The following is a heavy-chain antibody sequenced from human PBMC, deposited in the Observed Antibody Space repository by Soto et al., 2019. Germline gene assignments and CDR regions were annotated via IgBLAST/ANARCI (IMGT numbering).Heavy chain of an antibody. D-gene: IGHD1-26*01. J-gene: IGHJ5*02. Sequence: PSETLSLTCTVSGASISSYYWSWIRQPPGKGLEYIGYIYYSGSTNYNPSLKSRVTISLGTSRNQFSLKLSSVTAADTAVYYCARASGSSYWFDPWGQGTLVTVSS. CDR3: ARASGSSYWFDP. V-gene: IGHV4-59*08. CDR2: IYYSGST. CDR1: GASISSYY.